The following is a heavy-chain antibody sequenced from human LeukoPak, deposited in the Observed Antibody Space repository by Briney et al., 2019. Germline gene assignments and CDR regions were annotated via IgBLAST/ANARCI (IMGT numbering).Heavy chain of an antibody. Sequence: PGGSLRLSCAASGFTFDDYAMHWVRQAQGKGLEWVSGISWNSGSIGYADSVKGRFTISRDNAKNSLYLQMNSLRAEDTALYYCAKDRDGYNLSFDYWGQGTLVTVSS. CDR1: GFTFDDYA. CDR3: AKDRDGYNLSFDY. D-gene: IGHD5-24*01. J-gene: IGHJ4*02. CDR2: ISWNSGSI. V-gene: IGHV3-9*01.